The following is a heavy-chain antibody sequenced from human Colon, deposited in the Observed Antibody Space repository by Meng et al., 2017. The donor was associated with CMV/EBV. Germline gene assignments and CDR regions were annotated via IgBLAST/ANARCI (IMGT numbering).Heavy chain of an antibody. J-gene: IGHJ4*02. D-gene: IGHD6-19*01. CDR2: STGSGGSP. CDR1: GLNFTNYD. Sequence: GESLKISCAASGLNFTNYDLHWVRQAPGKGLEWVAASTGSGGSPRYADSVEGRFTISRDISKNMLYLQMNDLRVEDTAVHYCVKAAGVFDYWGQGALVTVSS. CDR3: VKAAGVFDY. V-gene: IGHV3-23*01.